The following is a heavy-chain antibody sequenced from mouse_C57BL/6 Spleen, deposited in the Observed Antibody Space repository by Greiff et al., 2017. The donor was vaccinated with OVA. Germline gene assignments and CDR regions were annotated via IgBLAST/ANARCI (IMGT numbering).Heavy chain of an antibody. CDR3: ARFYGYDGYFDV. CDR1: GYSFTGYY. Sequence: EVQLQQSGPELVKPGASVKISCKASGYSFTGYYMNWVKQSPEKSLEWIGEINPSTGGTTYNQKFKAKATLTVDKSSSTAYMQLKSLTSEDSAVYYCARFYGYDGYFDVWGTGTTVTVSS. D-gene: IGHD2-2*01. J-gene: IGHJ1*03. CDR2: INPSTGGT. V-gene: IGHV1-42*01.